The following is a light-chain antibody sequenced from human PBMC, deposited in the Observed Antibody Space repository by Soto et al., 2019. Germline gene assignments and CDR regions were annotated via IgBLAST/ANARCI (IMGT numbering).Light chain of an antibody. Sequence: QSVLTQPASVSGSPGQSITISCTGTSSDVGGYNYVSWYQQLPGKAPKLVIYEVSNRPSGVSNRFSGSKSGNTASLTISGLQAEDEADYYCSSYTSSSTPYVVFGGGTKLTVL. CDR1: SSDVGGYNY. V-gene: IGLV2-14*01. CDR2: EVS. J-gene: IGLJ2*01. CDR3: SSYTSSSTPYVV.